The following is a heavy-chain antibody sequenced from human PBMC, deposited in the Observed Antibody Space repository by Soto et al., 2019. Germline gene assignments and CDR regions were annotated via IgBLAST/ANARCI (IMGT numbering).Heavy chain of an antibody. J-gene: IGHJ6*02. V-gene: IGHV4-30-4*01. CDR3: ARDPLMDSSSPYYYYGMDV. Sequence: QVQLQESGPGLVKPSQTLSLTCTVSGGSISSGDYYWSWIRQPPGKGLEWIGYIYYSGSTYYNPSLKSRVTISVDTSKNQFSLKLSSVTAAVTAVYYCARDPLMDSSSPYYYYGMDVWGQGTTVTVSS. D-gene: IGHD6-6*01. CDR2: IYYSGST. CDR1: GGSISSGDYY.